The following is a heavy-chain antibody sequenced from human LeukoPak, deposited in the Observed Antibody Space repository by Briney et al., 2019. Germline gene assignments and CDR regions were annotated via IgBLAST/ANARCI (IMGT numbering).Heavy chain of an antibody. CDR2: INPNSGGT. D-gene: IGHD2-15*01. J-gene: IGHJ3*02. CDR3: AILDRRKGAFDI. Sequence: GASVKVSCKASGYSFTDYYMHWVRQAPGQGLEWMGWINPNSGGTNYVQKFQGRVTMTRDTSISTAYMELSRLRSDDTAVYYCAILDRRKGAFDIWGQGTMVTVSS. CDR1: GYSFTDYY. V-gene: IGHV1-2*02.